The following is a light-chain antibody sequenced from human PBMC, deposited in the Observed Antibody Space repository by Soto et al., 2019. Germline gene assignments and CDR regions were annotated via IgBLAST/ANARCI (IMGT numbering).Light chain of an antibody. V-gene: IGKV1-5*03. CDR1: QNIINW. CDR3: QQYDNLFT. Sequence: DIQMTQSPSTLSASVGDRVTITCRASQNIINWLARYQQKPGKAPKLLIYKASSLESGVPSRFSGSGSGTEFTLTISSLQPDDFATYYCQQYDNLFTFGPGTKVDIK. J-gene: IGKJ3*01. CDR2: KAS.